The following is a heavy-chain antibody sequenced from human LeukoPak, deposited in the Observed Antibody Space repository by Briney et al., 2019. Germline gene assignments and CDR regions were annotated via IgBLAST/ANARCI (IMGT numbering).Heavy chain of an antibody. V-gene: IGHV3-21*01. CDR1: GFTFSSYS. Sequence: PGGSLRLSCAASGFTFSSYSMNWVRQAPGKGLEWVSSISSSSSYIYYADSVRGRFTVSRDNSKNTLYLQMNSLRAEDTAVYYCARIYSGSYYRLDYWGQGTLVTVSP. J-gene: IGHJ4*02. CDR2: ISSSSSYI. CDR3: ARIYSGSYYRLDY. D-gene: IGHD1-26*01.